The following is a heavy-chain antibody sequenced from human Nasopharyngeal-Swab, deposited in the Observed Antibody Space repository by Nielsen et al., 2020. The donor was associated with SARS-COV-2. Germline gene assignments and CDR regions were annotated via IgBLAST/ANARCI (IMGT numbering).Heavy chain of an antibody. Sequence: GESLKISCAASGFTVSSNYMSWVRQAPGKGLEWVSVIYSGGSTYYADSVKGRFTISRDNSKNTLYLQMNSLRAEDTAEYYCVRAGTYYDILTGYYKGGIDYWGQGTLVTVSS. V-gene: IGHV3-66*01. J-gene: IGHJ4*02. CDR1: GFTVSSNY. CDR2: IYSGGST. D-gene: IGHD3-9*01. CDR3: VRAGTYYDILTGYYKGGIDY.